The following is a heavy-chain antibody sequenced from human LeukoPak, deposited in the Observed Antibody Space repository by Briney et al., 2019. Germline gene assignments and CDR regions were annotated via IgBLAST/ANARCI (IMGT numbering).Heavy chain of an antibody. V-gene: IGHV4-39*01. CDR2: IYYSGNT. Sequence: SETLSLTYTVSGVSISSSNSYWGWIRRPPGKGLEWIGSIYYSGNTYYNASLKSQVSISIDTSKNQFSLRLTSVTAADTAVYYCARQTGSGLFILPGGQGTLVTVSS. D-gene: IGHD3/OR15-3a*01. CDR3: ARQTGSGLFILP. CDR1: GVSISSSNSY. J-gene: IGHJ4*02.